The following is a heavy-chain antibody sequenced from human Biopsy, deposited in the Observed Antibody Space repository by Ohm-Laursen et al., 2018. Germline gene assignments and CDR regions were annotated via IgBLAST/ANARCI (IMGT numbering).Heavy chain of an antibody. CDR3: VRGSEFEGSNWPVDY. J-gene: IGHJ4*02. V-gene: IGHV3-7*01. D-gene: IGHD6-13*01. Sequence: ETLSLTCAVYGGSFSEYYWTWIRQPPGKGLEWVANIKQDGSEKYSVDSVKGRFTISRDNAKNSLYLQMNSLGAEDTAVYYCVRGSEFEGSNWPVDYWGQGTLVTVSS. CDR1: GGSFSEYY. CDR2: IKQDGSEK.